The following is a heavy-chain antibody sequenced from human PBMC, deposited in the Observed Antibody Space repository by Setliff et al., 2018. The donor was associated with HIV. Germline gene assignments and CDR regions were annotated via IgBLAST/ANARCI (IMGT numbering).Heavy chain of an antibody. D-gene: IGHD1-26*01. CDR1: GFTFRSFG. CDR2: IWYDGTNE. J-gene: IGHJ4*02. V-gene: IGHV3-30*02. CDR3: AKDRFSGSSSLDS. Sequence: GGSLRLSCATSGFTFRSFGMHWVRQAPGKGLEWVANIWYDGTNENYVDSVKGRFTISRDNSKNTLYLQMNSLKSEDTAIYYCAKDRFSGSSSLDSWGQGTLVTV.